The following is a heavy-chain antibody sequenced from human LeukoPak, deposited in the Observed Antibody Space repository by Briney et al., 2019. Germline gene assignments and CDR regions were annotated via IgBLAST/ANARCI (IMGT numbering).Heavy chain of an antibody. D-gene: IGHD7-27*01. Sequence: GGSLRLSCAASGFTFSSYAMHWVRQAPGKGLEWVAVISYDGSNKHYADSVKGRFTISRDNSKNTPYLQMNSLRAEDTAVYYCARDLTGFDASDIWGQGTMVTVSS. V-gene: IGHV3-30-3*01. CDR1: GFTFSSYA. CDR2: ISYDGSNK. J-gene: IGHJ3*02. CDR3: ARDLTGFDASDI.